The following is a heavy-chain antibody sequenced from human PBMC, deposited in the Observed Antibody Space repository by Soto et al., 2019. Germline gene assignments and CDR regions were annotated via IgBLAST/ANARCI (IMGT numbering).Heavy chain of an antibody. V-gene: IGHV1-46*01. CDR2: INPSGGST. J-gene: IGHJ4*02. CDR3: ARDALEIQLWSAPSYYFDY. Sequence: ASVKVSCKASGYTFTSYYMHWVRQAPGQGLEWMGIINPSGGSTSYAQKFQGRVTMTRETSTSTVYMELSSLRSEDTAVYYCARDALEIQLWSAPSYYFDYWGQGTLVTVSS. CDR1: GYTFTSYY. D-gene: IGHD5-18*01.